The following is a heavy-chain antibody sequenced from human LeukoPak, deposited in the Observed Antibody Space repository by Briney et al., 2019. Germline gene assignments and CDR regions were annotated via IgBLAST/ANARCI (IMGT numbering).Heavy chain of an antibody. J-gene: IGHJ4*02. CDR2: VYYSGST. Sequence: PSETLSLTCTVSVASITSYFWSWIRQPPGKGLEWIGHVYYSGSTNYNPSLKSRVTISVDTSKNQFSLKLSSVAAADTAVYYCARGGQTLSYWGQGTLVTVSS. CDR1: VASITSYF. V-gene: IGHV4-59*01. D-gene: IGHD1-26*01. CDR3: ARGGQTLSY.